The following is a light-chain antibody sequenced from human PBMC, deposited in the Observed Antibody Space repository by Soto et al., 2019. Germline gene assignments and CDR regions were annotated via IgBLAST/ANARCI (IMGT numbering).Light chain of an antibody. Sequence: EIEMTQSPATLSVSPGERATLSCRASQSISARLGWYQQRPGQAPTLLIYGGSNRPTGVPARFSGSGSGTEFTLTISSLQSEDFAVYYCQQYNTWRSITFGQGTRLEIK. CDR2: GGS. J-gene: IGKJ5*01. CDR3: QQYNTWRSIT. CDR1: QSISAR. V-gene: IGKV3-15*01.